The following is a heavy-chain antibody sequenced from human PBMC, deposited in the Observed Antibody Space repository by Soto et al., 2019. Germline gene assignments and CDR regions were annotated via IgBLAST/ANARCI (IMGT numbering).Heavy chain of an antibody. CDR1: GYTFTSYD. CDR2: MNPNSGNT. J-gene: IGHJ6*02. V-gene: IGHV1-8*01. D-gene: IGHD3-22*01. CDR3: ARDYYDSSGYYSGGDYYYGMDV. Sequence: ASVKVSCKASGYTFTSYDINWVRQATGQGLEWMGWMNPNSGNTGYAQKFQGRVTMTRNTSISTAYMELSSLRSEDTAVYYCARDYYDSSGYYSGGDYYYGMDVWGQGTTVTVSS.